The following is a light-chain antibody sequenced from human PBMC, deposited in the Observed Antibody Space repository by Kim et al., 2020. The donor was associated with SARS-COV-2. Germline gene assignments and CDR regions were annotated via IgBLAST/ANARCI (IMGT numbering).Light chain of an antibody. CDR1: QSINSNH. J-gene: IGKJ2*01. CDR2: GAS. Sequence: EIVLTQSPGTLSFSPGERATLSCRASQSINSNHLAWYQQKPGQAPRLLIYGASSRATGIPDRFSGSGSGTDFTLTINRLEPEDFAIYYCQQYGSSLVTFGQGTKLEI. CDR3: QQYGSSLVT. V-gene: IGKV3-20*01.